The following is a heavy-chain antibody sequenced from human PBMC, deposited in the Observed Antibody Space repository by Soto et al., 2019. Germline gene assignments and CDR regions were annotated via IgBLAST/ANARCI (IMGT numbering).Heavy chain of an antibody. V-gene: IGHV1-18*04. CDR2: ISSYNGNT. CDR3: ARGPRYCSSTRCFSGVTWFDP. D-gene: IGHD2-2*01. Sequence: ASVKVSCKSSGYIFTSYGISWVRRAPGQGLEWMGWISSYNGNTNYAQKVQDRVTMTTDTSTTTTYMELRSLTPDDTAVYYCARGPRYCSSTRCFSGVTWFDPWGQGTLVTVSS. J-gene: IGHJ5*02. CDR1: GYIFTSYG.